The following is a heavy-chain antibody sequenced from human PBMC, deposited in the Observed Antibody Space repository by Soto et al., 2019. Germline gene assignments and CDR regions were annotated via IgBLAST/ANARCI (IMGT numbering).Heavy chain of an antibody. CDR2: MNPNSGNT. D-gene: IGHD4-17*01. J-gene: IGHJ5*02. Sequence: QVQLVQSGAEVKKPGASVKVSCKASGYTFTSYDINWVRQATGQGLEWMGRMNPNSGNTGYAQKFQGRVTMTRNTAISTAYMELSSLRSEVTAVYYCARGDYGDYGTWFDPWGQGTLVTVSS. CDR1: GYTFTSYD. V-gene: IGHV1-8*01. CDR3: ARGDYGDYGTWFDP.